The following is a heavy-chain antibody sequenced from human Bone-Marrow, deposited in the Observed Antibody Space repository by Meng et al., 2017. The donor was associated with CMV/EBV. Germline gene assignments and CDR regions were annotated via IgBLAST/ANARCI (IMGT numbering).Heavy chain of an antibody. V-gene: IGHV3-30*04. Sequence: LSLTCAASGFMFDTYSLHWVRQAPGKGLEWLTFISYDGNSEYCADSVKGRFTISRDNSRNTLFLQMRSLRTEDTAVYYCARDSYGMDVWGHGTTVTVSS. D-gene: IGHD2-21*01. CDR2: ISYDGNSE. J-gene: IGHJ6*02. CDR3: ARDSYGMDV. CDR1: GFMFDTYS.